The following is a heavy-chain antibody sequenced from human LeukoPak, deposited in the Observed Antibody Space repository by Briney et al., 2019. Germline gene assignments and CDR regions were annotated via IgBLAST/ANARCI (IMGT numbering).Heavy chain of an antibody. CDR1: GGSFSSYA. V-gene: IGHV1-69*05. CDR2: IITIFSTA. J-gene: IGHJ4*02. Sequence: ASVTLSCKGSGGSFSSYAISWGRQPPGQGLEWMGRIITIFSTANYAKKFQGRVTIITVESTSTAYMELSSLRSEDTAVYYCARDEGIMITFGGVPEPFDYWGQGTLVTVSS. CDR3: ARDEGIMITFGGVPEPFDY. D-gene: IGHD3-16*01.